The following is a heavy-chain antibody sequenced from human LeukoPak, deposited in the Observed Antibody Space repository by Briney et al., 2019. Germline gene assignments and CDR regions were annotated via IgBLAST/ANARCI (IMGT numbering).Heavy chain of an antibody. V-gene: IGHV1-69*01. CDR1: GGTFSSYA. J-gene: IGHJ6*03. Sequence: SVKVSCKASGGTFSSYAISWVRQPPGQGLEWMGGIIPIFGTANYAQKFQGRVTITADESTSTAYMELSSLRSEDTAVYYCARSGGVYYYYYMDVWGKGTTVTISS. D-gene: IGHD3-16*01. CDR2: IIPIFGTA. CDR3: ARSGGVYYYYYMDV.